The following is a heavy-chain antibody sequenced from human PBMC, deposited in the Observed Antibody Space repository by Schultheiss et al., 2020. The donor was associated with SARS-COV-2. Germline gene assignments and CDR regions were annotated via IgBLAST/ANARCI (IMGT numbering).Heavy chain of an antibody. V-gene: IGHV4-59*08. Sequence: SETLSLTCTVSGGSISSYYWSWIRQPPGKGLEWIGYIYYNGGTNNNPSLKSRVTISVDKSKNQFSLKLSSVTAADTAVYYCARHGQQLVRVFDPWGQGTLVTVSS. CDR2: IYYNGGT. CDR1: GGSISSYY. J-gene: IGHJ5*02. CDR3: ARHGQQLVRVFDP. D-gene: IGHD6-13*01.